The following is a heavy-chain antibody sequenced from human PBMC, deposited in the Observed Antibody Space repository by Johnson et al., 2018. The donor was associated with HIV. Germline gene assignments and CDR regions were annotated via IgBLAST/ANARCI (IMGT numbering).Heavy chain of an antibody. V-gene: IGHV3-30*04. J-gene: IGHJ3*02. D-gene: IGHD3-9*01. Sequence: QVLLVESGGGVVQPGRSLRLSCAASGFTFSSYAMHWVRQAPGKGLEWVAVISYDGSSKYYADSVKGRFTISRDNSRNTLYLQMNSLRVEDTAVYYCARDLYYDVLTGYSQLAFDIWGRGTMVTVSS. CDR3: ARDLYYDVLTGYSQLAFDI. CDR2: ISYDGSSK. CDR1: GFTFSSYA.